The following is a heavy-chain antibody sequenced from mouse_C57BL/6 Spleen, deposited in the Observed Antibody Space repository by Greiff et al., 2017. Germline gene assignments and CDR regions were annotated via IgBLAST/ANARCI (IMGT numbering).Heavy chain of an antibody. CDR3: ARPPYGYGGMDY. V-gene: IGHV1-53*01. CDR2: INPSNGGT. D-gene: IGHD2-2*01. CDR1: GYTFTSYW. J-gene: IGHJ4*01. Sequence: QVQLQQPGTELVKPGASVTLSCKASGYTFTSYWMHWVKQRPGQGLEWIGNINPSNGGTNYNEKFKSKATLTVDKSSSTAYMQLSSLTSEDSAVYYCARPPYGYGGMDYWGQGTSVTVSS.